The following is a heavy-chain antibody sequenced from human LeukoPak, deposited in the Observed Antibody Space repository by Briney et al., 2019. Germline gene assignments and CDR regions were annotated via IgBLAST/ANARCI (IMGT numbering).Heavy chain of an antibody. Sequence: VASVKVSCKASGYTFTGYYMHWVRQAPGQGLEWMGWINPNSGGTNYAQKFQGRVTMTRDTSISTAYMELSRLRSDDTAVYYCARDGYSSSWHFDYWGQGTLVTVSS. D-gene: IGHD6-13*01. CDR3: ARDGYSSSWHFDY. J-gene: IGHJ4*02. CDR1: GYTFTGYY. V-gene: IGHV1-2*02. CDR2: INPNSGGT.